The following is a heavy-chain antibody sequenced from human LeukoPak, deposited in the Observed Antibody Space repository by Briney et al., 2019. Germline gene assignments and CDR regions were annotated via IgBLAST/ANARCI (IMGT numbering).Heavy chain of an antibody. Sequence: SSETLSLTCTVSGGSISSYYWSWMRQPPGRGLEWSGYIEYSGSTNYNPSLKSRVTISVDTSKNQSSLKLSSVTAADTAVYYCARLGQQLEKVDYWGQGTLVTVSS. CDR1: GGSISSYY. CDR2: IEYSGST. CDR3: ARLGQQLEKVDY. J-gene: IGHJ4*02. D-gene: IGHD6-13*01. V-gene: IGHV4-59*08.